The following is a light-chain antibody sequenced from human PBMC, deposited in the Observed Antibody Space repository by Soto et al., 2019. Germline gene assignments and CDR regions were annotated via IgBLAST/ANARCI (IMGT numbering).Light chain of an antibody. CDR1: QSVSNN. J-gene: IGKJ4*01. CDR3: QQYNDWPLN. CDR2: GAS. V-gene: IGKV3-15*01. Sequence: EIVMTQSPATLSVSPGERATLSCRAGQSVSNNLAWYQQNPGQAPRLLIYGASTRATGIPARFSGSGSGTEFTLTISSLQSEDFAVYYRQQYNDWPLNFGVGTKFDIK.